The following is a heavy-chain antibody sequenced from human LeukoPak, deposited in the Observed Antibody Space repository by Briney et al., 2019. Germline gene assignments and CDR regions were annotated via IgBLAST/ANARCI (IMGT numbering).Heavy chain of an antibody. CDR2: INAGNGNT. CDR1: GYTFTDYF. D-gene: IGHD2-15*01. V-gene: IGHV1-3*03. Sequence: ASVKVSCKASGYTFTDYFIHWVRQAPGQRLEWMGWINAGNGNTKYSQEFQGRVTITRDTSASTAYMELSSLRSEDMAVYYCARDVGDVYCSGGSCYTTQLLDPWGQGTLVTVSS. CDR3: ARDVGDVYCSGGSCYTTQLLDP. J-gene: IGHJ5*02.